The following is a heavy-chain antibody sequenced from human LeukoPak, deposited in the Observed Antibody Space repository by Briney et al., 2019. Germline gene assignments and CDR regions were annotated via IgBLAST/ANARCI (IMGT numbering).Heavy chain of an antibody. CDR2: IYNHGRT. J-gene: IGHJ2*01. CDR3: ARGLAGAASGAIYFDL. CDR1: GDPLIY. D-gene: IGHD2-15*01. V-gene: IGHV4-59*01. Sequence: SETLSLTCTVSGDPLIYWTWIRQPPGKGLEWIGAIYNHGRTEYNPSLRSRLTISLDPAKNRISLKLRSVTAADTAVYYCARGLAGAASGAIYFDLWSRGTLVTVSS.